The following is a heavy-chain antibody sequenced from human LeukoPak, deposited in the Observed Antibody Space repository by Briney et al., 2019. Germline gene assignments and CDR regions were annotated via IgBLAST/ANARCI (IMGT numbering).Heavy chain of an antibody. V-gene: IGHV3-23*01. CDR2: ISGSGGST. D-gene: IGHD3-3*01. Sequence: GSLKLSCAASGFPFSSYAMSWGRPAPGKGLGWVSAISGSGGSTYYADSVKGRFTISRDNSKNTLYLQMNSLRAEDTAVYYCAKDRNPVEWSVADYWGQGTLVTVSS. CDR1: GFPFSSYA. CDR3: AKDRNPVEWSVADY. J-gene: IGHJ4*02.